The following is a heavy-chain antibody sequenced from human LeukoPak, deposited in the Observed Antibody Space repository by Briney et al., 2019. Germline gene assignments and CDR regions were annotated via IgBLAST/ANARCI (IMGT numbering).Heavy chain of an antibody. CDR2: VSATGYTT. V-gene: IGHV3-23*01. D-gene: IGHD3-9*01. CDR1: GFTLPYG. J-gene: IGHJ4*02. Sequence: GGSLRLSCVVSGFTLPYGMSWVRQAPGKGLEWVSYVSATGYTTSYADSVKGRFTISRDNSKNTLYLQMNSLRAEDTAVYYCARAHLSVLRYFDWFPGGMSYYFDYWGQGTLVTVSS. CDR3: ARAHLSVLRYFDWFPGGMSYYFDY.